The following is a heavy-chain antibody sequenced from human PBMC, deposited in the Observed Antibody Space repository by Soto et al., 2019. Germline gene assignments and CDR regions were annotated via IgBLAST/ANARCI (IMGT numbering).Heavy chain of an antibody. J-gene: IGHJ3*02. Sequence: EVQLLESGGGLVQPGGSLRLSCAASGFTFSSYAMSWVRQAPGKGLEWVSAISGSGGSTYYADSVKGRFTISRDNSKNTLYLQMNSLRAEDTAVYYCAKMTNEAVVAAIDAFDIWGQGTMVTVSS. CDR2: ISGSGGST. CDR3: AKMTNEAVVAAIDAFDI. CDR1: GFTFSSYA. D-gene: IGHD2-15*01. V-gene: IGHV3-23*01.